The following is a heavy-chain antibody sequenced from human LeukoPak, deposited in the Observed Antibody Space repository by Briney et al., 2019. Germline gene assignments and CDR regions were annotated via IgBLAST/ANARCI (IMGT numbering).Heavy chain of an antibody. CDR3: ARESYGGNSDFDL. CDR1: GXSISNYF. D-gene: IGHD4-23*01. CDR2: IYYSGST. Sequence: PSETLSLTCTVSGXSISNYFWNWIRQPPGKGLEWIGSIYYSGSTNYNPSLKSRVTISLDTSKNKFSLKLRSVTAADTAVYYCARESYGGNSDFDLWGRGTLVTVSS. V-gene: IGHV4-59*01. J-gene: IGHJ2*01.